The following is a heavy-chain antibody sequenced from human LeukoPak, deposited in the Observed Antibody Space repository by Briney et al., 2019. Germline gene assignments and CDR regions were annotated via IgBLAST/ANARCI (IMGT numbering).Heavy chain of an antibody. D-gene: IGHD3-10*01. CDR3: ARIFGSGSPRPKSHGMDV. CDR1: GLTFSKSW. J-gene: IGHJ6*02. V-gene: IGHV3-7*01. Sequence: GGSLRLSCAASGLTFSKSWMSWVRQAPGQGLEWVAAIKEDGSEKDYVDSVKGRFTISRDNAKNSLYLQMNSLRAEDTAVYYCARIFGSGSPRPKSHGMDVWGQGTTVTVSS. CDR2: IKEDGSEK.